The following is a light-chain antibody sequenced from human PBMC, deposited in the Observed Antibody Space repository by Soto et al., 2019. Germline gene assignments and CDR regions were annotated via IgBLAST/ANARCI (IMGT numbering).Light chain of an antibody. J-gene: IGKJ4*01. CDR3: QQYGSSPLLT. V-gene: IGKV3-20*01. CDR2: GAS. CDR1: QSVRSSY. Sequence: EIVLTQSPGTLSLSPGERATLSCRASQSVRSSYLAWYQQKHGQAPRLLIYGASSRATGIPDRFSGSGPGTDFTLTISRLEPEDFAVYYCQQYGSSPLLTFGGGTKVEIK.